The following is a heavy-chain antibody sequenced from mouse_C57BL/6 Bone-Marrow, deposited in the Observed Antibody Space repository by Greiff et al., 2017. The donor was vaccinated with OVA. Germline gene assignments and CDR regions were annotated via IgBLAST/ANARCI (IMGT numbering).Heavy chain of an antibody. CDR2: IYPRSGNT. J-gene: IGHJ3*01. D-gene: IGHD3-1*01. V-gene: IGHV1-81*01. CDR1: GYTFTSYG. CDR3: ARWVSAWFAY. Sequence: QVQLKQSGAELARPGASVKLSCKASGYTFTSYGISWVKQSTGQGLEWIGEIYPRSGNTYYNEKFKGKATLTADKSSSTAYMELRSLTSEDSAVYFCARWVSAWFAYWGQGTLVTVSA.